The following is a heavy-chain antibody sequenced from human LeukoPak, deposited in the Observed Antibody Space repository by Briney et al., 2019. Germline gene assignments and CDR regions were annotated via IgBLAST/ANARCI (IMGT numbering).Heavy chain of an antibody. CDR3: ARGYNDFWSGYWMIGHWFDP. D-gene: IGHD3-3*01. Sequence: SETLSLTCTVSGGSISSYYWSWIRQPPGKGLEWIGYIYYSGSTNYNPSLKSRVTISVDTSKNHFSLKLSSVTPADTAVYYCARGYNDFWSGYWMIGHWFDPWGQGTLVTVSS. J-gene: IGHJ5*02. CDR1: GGSISSYY. CDR2: IYYSGST. V-gene: IGHV4-59*01.